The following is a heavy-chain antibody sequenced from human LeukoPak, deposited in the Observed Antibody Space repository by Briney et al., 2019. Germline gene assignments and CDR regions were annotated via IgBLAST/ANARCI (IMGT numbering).Heavy chain of an antibody. CDR1: GGSISSYY. CDR3: ARSYGDYSNWFGP. Sequence: PSETLSLTCTVSGGSISSYYWSWIRQPPGKGLEWIGYIYYSESTNYNPSLKSRVTISVDTSKNQFSLKLSSVTAADTAVYYCARSYGDYSNWFGPWGQGTLVTVSS. V-gene: IGHV4-59*01. D-gene: IGHD4-17*01. J-gene: IGHJ5*02. CDR2: IYYSEST.